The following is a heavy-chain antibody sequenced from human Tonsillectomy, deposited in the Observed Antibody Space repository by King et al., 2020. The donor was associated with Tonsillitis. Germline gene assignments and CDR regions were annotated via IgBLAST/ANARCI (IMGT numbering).Heavy chain of an antibody. V-gene: IGHV3-21*01. CDR2: ISSSRSYI. J-gene: IGHJ3*02. D-gene: IGHD3-22*01. CDR1: GFTFSSYT. Sequence: VQLVESGGGLVKPGGSLRLSCAASGFTFSSYTMNWVRQAPGKGLEWVSSISSSRSYIYYANSVKGRFTISRDNAKNSLYLQMNSLRAEETAVYYCARAGDSSGYYFSIWGQGTMVTVSS. CDR3: ARAGDSSGYYFSI.